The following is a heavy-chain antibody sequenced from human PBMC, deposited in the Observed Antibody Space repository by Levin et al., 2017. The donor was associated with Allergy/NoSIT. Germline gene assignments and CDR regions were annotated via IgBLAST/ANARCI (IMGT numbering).Heavy chain of an antibody. J-gene: IGHJ4*02. CDR2: IYYSGST. CDR1: GGSISSSSYY. D-gene: IGHD3-10*01. CDR3: ARHHGSGELYDY. Sequence: ESLKISCTVSGGSISSSSYYWGWIRQPPGKGLEWIGSIYYSGSTYYNPSLKSRVTISVDTSKNQFSLKLSSVTAADTAVYYCARHHGSGELYDYWGQGTLVTVSS. V-gene: IGHV4-39*01.